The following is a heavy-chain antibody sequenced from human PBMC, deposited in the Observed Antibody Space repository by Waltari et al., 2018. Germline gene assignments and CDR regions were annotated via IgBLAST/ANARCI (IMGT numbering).Heavy chain of an antibody. CDR1: AGSISSSSYY. J-gene: IGHJ5*02. V-gene: IGHV4-39*07. Sequence: QLQLQESGPGLVKPSETLSLTCTVSAGSISSSSYYWGWIRQPPGKGLEWIGSIYYSGSTYYNPSLKSRVTISVDNSKNQFSLKLSSVTAADTAVYYCARDRGLRGGYDSWGQGTLVTVSS. D-gene: IGHD5-12*01. CDR3: ARDRGLRGGYDS. CDR2: IYYSGST.